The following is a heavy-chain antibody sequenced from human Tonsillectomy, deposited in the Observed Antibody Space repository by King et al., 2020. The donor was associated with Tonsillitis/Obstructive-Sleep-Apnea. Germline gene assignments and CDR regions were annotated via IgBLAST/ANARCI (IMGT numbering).Heavy chain of an antibody. CDR1: GGSISSSSYY. Sequence: QLQESGPGLVKPSETLSLTCTVSGGSISSSSYYWGWIRQPPGKGLEWIGSIYYSGSTYYSPSLKSRITMSVDTPKNQFSLKLSSVTAADTAVYYCASGDCSSTSCTRYYYYYMGVWGKGTTVTVSS. CDR3: ASGDCSSTSCTRYYYYYMGV. J-gene: IGHJ6*03. CDR2: IYYSGST. V-gene: IGHV4-39*01. D-gene: IGHD2-2*01.